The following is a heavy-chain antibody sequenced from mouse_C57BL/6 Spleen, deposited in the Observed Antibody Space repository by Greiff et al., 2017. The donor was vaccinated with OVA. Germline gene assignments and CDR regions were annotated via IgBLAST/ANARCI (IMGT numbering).Heavy chain of an antibody. J-gene: IGHJ3*01. D-gene: IGHD1-1*01. Sequence: EVMLVESGERLVKPGGSLKLSCAASGFTFSSYAMSWVRQTPEKRLEWVAYISSGGDYIYYADTVKGRFPISRDNARNTLYLQMSSLKSEDTAMYYCTSTPPYYYGSSYVAYWGQGTLVTVSA. CDR2: ISSGGDYI. V-gene: IGHV5-9-1*02. CDR1: GFTFSSYA. CDR3: TSTPPYYYGSSYVAY.